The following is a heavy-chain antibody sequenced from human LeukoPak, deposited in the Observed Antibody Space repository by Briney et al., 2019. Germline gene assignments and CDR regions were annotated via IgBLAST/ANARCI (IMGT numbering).Heavy chain of an antibody. J-gene: IGHJ4*02. CDR2: IIPIFGTA. D-gene: IGHD2-15*01. CDR1: GYTFTSYG. V-gene: IGHV1-69*06. CDR3: ARETCSGGSCYSNPYFDY. Sequence: GASAKVSCKASGYTFTSYGISWVRQAPGQGLEWMGGIIPIFGTANYAQKFQGRVTITADKSTSTAYMELSSLRSEDTAVYYCARETCSGGSCYSNPYFDYWGQGTLVTVSS.